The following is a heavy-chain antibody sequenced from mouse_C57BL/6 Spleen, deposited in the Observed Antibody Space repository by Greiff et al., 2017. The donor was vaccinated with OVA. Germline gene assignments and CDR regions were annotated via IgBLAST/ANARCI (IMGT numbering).Heavy chain of an antibody. Sequence: QVQLLQPGTELVKPGASVTLSCKASGYTFTSYWLHWVKQRPGQGLEWIGNINPSNGGTNYNEKFKSKATLSLAKSSSTSYMQLSSLTSEDYAVYYCARFDYDRYFDVWGTGTTVTVSS. CDR1: GYTFTSYW. V-gene: IGHV1-53*01. J-gene: IGHJ1*03. D-gene: IGHD2-4*01. CDR3: ARFDYDRYFDV. CDR2: INPSNGGT.